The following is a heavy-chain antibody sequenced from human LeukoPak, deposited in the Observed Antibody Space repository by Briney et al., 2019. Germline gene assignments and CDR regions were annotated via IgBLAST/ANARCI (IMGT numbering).Heavy chain of an antibody. CDR1: GGSITSSSYY. CDR3: ARVRTGYCSSTSCYRDYYYYYMDV. CDR2: IYTSGST. V-gene: IGHV4-61*02. Sequence: SQTLSLTCTVSGGSITSSSYYWSWIRQPAGKGLEWIGRIYTSGSTHYNPSLNSRVTISVDTSKNQFSLKLRSVTAADTAVYYCARVRTGYCSSTSCYRDYYYYYMDVWGKGTTVTISS. D-gene: IGHD2-2*01. J-gene: IGHJ6*03.